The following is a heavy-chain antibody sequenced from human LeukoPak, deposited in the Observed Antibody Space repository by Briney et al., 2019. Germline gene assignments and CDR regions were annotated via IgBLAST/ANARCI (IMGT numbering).Heavy chain of an antibody. CDR3: ARARIHYYGSGSYYFDY. D-gene: IGHD3-10*01. CDR1: GYTFTSYG. Sequence: GASVKVSCKASGYTFTSYGISWVRQAPGQGLEWMGWISAYNGKTNYAQKLQGRVTMTTDTSTSTAYMELRSLRSDDTAVYYCARARIHYYGSGSYYFDYWGQGTLVTVSS. CDR2: ISAYNGKT. V-gene: IGHV1-18*01. J-gene: IGHJ4*02.